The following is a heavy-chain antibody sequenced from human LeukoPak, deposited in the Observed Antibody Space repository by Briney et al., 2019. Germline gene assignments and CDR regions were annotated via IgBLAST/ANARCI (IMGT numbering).Heavy chain of an antibody. CDR3: ARSVAGTDEIDS. D-gene: IGHD6-19*01. V-gene: IGHV3-13*01. Sequence: GGTLRLSCAVSGFSFSTYDMLWVRQAPGKGLEWVSAIGSGGDTYYAGSVKGRFTISRESANNSFYLQMNSLNAGETAVYFCARSVAGTDEIDSWGEGTLVTVSS. CDR2: IGSGGDT. J-gene: IGHJ4*02. CDR1: GFSFSTYD.